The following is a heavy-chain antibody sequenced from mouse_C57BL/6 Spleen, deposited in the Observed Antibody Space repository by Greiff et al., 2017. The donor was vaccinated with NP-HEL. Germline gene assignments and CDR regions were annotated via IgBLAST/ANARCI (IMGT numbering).Heavy chain of an antibody. CDR2: ISSGSSTI. Sequence: EVQRVESGGGLVKPGGSLKLSCAASGFTFSDYGMHWVRQAPEKGLEWVAYISSGSSTIYYADTVKGRFTISRDNAKNTLVLQMTSLRSEDTAMYYCARPSRSTMVTSFAYWGQGTLVTVSA. V-gene: IGHV5-17*01. CDR3: ARPSRSTMVTSFAY. CDR1: GFTFSDYG. J-gene: IGHJ3*01. D-gene: IGHD2-2*01.